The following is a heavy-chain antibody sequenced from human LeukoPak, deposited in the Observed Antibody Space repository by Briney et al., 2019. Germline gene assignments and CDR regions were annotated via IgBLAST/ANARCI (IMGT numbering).Heavy chain of an antibody. CDR1: GFTFSDYY. CDR2: ISSSGSTI. J-gene: IGHJ3*02. V-gene: IGHV3-11*01. D-gene: IGHD3-9*01. CDR3: ARDYILTGSDAFDI. Sequence: PGGSLRLSCAASGFTFSDYYMSWIRQAPGKGLEWVSYISSSGSTIYYADSVKGRFTISRDNAKNSLHLQMNSLRAEDTAVYYCARDYILTGSDAFDIWGQGTMVTVSS.